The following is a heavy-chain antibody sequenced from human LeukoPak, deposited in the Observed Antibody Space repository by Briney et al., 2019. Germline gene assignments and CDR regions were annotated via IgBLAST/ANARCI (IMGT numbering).Heavy chain of an antibody. CDR2: ISSSGSPI. CDR1: GFTFSDYY. Sequence: GGSLRLSCAASGFTFSDYYMSWIRQAPGKGLEWVSYISSSGSPIYYAESVKGRFTISRDNPKNSLYLQMNSLRTEDTAVYYCARDPRLRLKRSGWFDPWGQGTLVTVSS. V-gene: IGHV3-11*04. J-gene: IGHJ5*02. D-gene: IGHD4-17*01. CDR3: ARDPRLRLKRSGWFDP.